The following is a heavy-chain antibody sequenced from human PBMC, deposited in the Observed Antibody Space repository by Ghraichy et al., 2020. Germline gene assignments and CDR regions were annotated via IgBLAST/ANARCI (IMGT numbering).Heavy chain of an antibody. CDR2: IYTSGST. V-gene: IGHV4-4*09. J-gene: IGHJ5*02. D-gene: IGHD3-3*01. CDR1: GGSISSYY. Sequence: SETLSLTCTVSGGSISSYYWSWIRQPPGKGLEWIGNIYTSGSTNYNPSLKSRVTISVDTSKNQFSLKLSSVTAADTAVYYCARQVTILYPYNWFDPWGQGTLVTVSS. CDR3: ARQVTILYPYNWFDP.